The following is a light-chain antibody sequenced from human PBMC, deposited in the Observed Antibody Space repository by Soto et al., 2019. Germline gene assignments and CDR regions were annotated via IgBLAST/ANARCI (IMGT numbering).Light chain of an antibody. CDR1: SSGVGGYNY. CDR3: SSYTSSSTLV. CDR2: DVS. Sequence: QSALTQPASVSGSPGQSITISCTGTSSGVGGYNYVSWYQQHPGKAPKLMIYDVSNRPSGLSNRFSGSKSGNTASLTISGLQAEDEADYYFSSYTSSSTLVFGTGTKLTVL. J-gene: IGLJ1*01. V-gene: IGLV2-14*01.